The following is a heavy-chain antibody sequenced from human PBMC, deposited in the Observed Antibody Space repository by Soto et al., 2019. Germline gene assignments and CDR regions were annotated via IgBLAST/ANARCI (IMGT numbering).Heavy chain of an antibody. Sequence: VGSLRLSCAASGFTFSSYAMHCVRQAPGKGLEWVAVISYDGSNKYYADSVKGRFTISRDNSKNTLYLQMNSLRAEDTAVYYCAIRYGHDAFDSWGQGTMVTVSS. J-gene: IGHJ3*02. V-gene: IGHV3-30-3*01. CDR3: AIRYGHDAFDS. D-gene: IGHD4-17*01. CDR2: ISYDGSNK. CDR1: GFTFSSYA.